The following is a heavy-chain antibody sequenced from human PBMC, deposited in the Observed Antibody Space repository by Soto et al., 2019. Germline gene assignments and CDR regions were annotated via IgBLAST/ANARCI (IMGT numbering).Heavy chain of an antibody. CDR3: ARGSTAEKVDS. V-gene: IGHV4-30-4*01. J-gene: IGHJ4*02. CDR2: IYSSGST. Sequence: SETLSLTCSVSGASVASGGYFWTWIRQLPGKGLEWIGYIYSSGSTHYNPSLQSRLSMSLDTSGNQFSLALTSVTAADTAMYYCARGSTAEKVDSWGQGILVTVSS. CDR1: GASVASGGYF.